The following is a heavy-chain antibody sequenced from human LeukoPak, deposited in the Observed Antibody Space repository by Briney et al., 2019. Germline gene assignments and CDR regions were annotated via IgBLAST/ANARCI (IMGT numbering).Heavy chain of an antibody. D-gene: IGHD3-10*01. CDR1: GGSFSGYY. CDR3: ARVTMVRGVMPNDAFDI. CDR2: INHSGST. J-gene: IGHJ3*02. Sequence: SETLSLTCAVYGGSFSGYYWSWIRQPPGKGLEWIGEINHSGSTNYNPSLKSRVTISVDTSKNQFSLKLSSVTAADTAVYYCARVTMVRGVMPNDAFDIWGQGTMVTVSS. V-gene: IGHV4-34*01.